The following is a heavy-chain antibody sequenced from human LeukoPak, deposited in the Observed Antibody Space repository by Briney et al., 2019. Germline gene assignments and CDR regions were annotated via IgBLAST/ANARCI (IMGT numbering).Heavy chain of an antibody. CDR1: GGSISSYY. D-gene: IGHD5-24*01. CDR2: IYYSGST. Sequence: PSETLSLTCTVSGGSISSYYWSWIRQPPGKGLEWIGYIYYSGSTNYNPSLKSRVTISVDTSKNQFSLKLSSVTAADTAVYYCAVGMAYYCGMDVWGQGTTVTVSS. V-gene: IGHV4-59*01. CDR3: AVGMAYYCGMDV. J-gene: IGHJ6*02.